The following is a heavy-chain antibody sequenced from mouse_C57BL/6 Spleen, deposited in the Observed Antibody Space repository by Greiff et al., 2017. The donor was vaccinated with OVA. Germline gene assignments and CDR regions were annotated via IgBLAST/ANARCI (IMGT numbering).Heavy chain of an antibody. D-gene: IGHD2-10*02. CDR3: ARQGLGYFDV. Sequence: EVHLVESGGDLVKPGGSLKLSCAASGFTFSSYGMSWVRQTPDKRLEWVATISSGGSYTYYPDSVKGRFTISRDNAKNTLYLQMSSLKSEDTAMYYCARQGLGYFDVWGTGTTVTVSS. CDR2: ISSGGSYT. J-gene: IGHJ1*03. CDR1: GFTFSSYG. V-gene: IGHV5-6*01.